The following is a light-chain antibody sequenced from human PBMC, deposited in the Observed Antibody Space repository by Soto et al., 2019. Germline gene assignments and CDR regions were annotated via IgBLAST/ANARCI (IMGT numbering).Light chain of an antibody. V-gene: IGKV3-20*01. Sequence: PGERVTLSCRASQSVSSSYLTWYQQKPGQAPRLLIYGASTRATGIPARFSGSGSGTDFTLTISSLQPEDFAVYYCQQYGSSPGTFGQGTKVDIK. CDR1: QSVSSSY. CDR2: GAS. J-gene: IGKJ1*01. CDR3: QQYGSSPGT.